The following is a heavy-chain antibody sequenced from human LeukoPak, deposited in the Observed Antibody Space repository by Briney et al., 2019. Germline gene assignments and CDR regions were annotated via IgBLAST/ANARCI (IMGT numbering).Heavy chain of an antibody. V-gene: IGHV3-21*01. CDR2: ISSSSYYI. CDR3: AMEISRFGI. CDR1: GFTVSSLS. D-gene: IGHD3-16*01. J-gene: IGHJ4*02. Sequence: GGSLRLSCAASGFTVSSLSRNWARQAPGKGLEWVSCISSSSYYIYYADSVKGRFTISRDNAKNSLDLQMNSLMADYTSVSYCAMEISRFGIWGQGTLVTVSS.